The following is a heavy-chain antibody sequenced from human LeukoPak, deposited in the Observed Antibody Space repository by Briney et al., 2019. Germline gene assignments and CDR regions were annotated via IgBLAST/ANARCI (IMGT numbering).Heavy chain of an antibody. CDR1: GYTFTSYD. V-gene: IGHV1-8*01. Sequence: ASVKVSCKASGYTFTSYDINWERQATGQGLEWMGWINPNSGNTGYAQKFQGRVTMTRNTSISTAYMELSSLRSEDTAVYYCARVPGIAVAGYYYYYYGMDVWGQGTTVTVSS. CDR2: INPNSGNT. CDR3: ARVPGIAVAGYYYYYYGMDV. J-gene: IGHJ6*02. D-gene: IGHD6-19*01.